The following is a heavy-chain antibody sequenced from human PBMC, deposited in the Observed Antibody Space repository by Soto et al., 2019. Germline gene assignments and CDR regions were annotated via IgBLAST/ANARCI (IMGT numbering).Heavy chain of an antibody. Sequence: GGSLRLSCAASGFTFSSYAMSWVRQAPGKGLEWVANIKQDGSEKYYVDSVKGRFTISRDNAKNSLYLQMNSLRAEDTAVYYCARRGDYDILTGYLDYYGMDVWGQGTTVTVSS. J-gene: IGHJ6*02. CDR2: IKQDGSEK. CDR1: GFTFSSYA. D-gene: IGHD3-9*01. CDR3: ARRGDYDILTGYLDYYGMDV. V-gene: IGHV3-7*03.